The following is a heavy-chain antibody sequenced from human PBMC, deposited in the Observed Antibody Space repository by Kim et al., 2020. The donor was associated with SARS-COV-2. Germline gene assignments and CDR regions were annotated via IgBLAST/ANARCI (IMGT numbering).Heavy chain of an antibody. CDR3: VRGAPAENDIFDY. J-gene: IGHJ4*02. Sequence: GGSLRLSCAASRFIFSNYWMHWVRQPPGEGLVWVSRINGDGSSTRHADSVKGRFTISRDNAKNTVYLQMDSLRAEDTALYYCVRGAPAENDIFDYWGQGTLVIVSS. V-gene: IGHV3-74*01. CDR1: RFIFSNYW. CDR2: INGDGSST.